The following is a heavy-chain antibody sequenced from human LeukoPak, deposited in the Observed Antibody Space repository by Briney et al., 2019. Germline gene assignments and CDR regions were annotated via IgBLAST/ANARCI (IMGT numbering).Heavy chain of an antibody. V-gene: IGHV4-39*07. CDR3: ARGDYVWGSNRLGWFDP. CDR2: IYYSGST. CDR1: GGSISSSSYY. D-gene: IGHD3-16*02. Sequence: SETLSLTCTVSGGSISSSSYYWGWIRQPPGKGLEWIGSIYYSGSTYYNPSLKSRVTISVDTSKNQFSLKVSSVTAADTAVYYCARGDYVWGSNRLGWFDPWGQGTQVTVSS. J-gene: IGHJ5*02.